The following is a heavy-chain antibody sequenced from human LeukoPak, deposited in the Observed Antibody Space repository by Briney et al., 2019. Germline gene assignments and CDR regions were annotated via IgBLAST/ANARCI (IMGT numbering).Heavy chain of an antibody. Sequence: GGSLRLSCAASGFTFSSYGMHWVRQAPGKGLEWVAVISYDGSNKYYADSVKGRFIISRDNSKNTLYLQMNSLRAEDTAVYYCAKDSTGYSYGPEDYWGQGTLVTVSS. D-gene: IGHD5-18*01. J-gene: IGHJ4*02. V-gene: IGHV3-30*18. CDR1: GFTFSSYG. CDR3: AKDSTGYSYGPEDY. CDR2: ISYDGSNK.